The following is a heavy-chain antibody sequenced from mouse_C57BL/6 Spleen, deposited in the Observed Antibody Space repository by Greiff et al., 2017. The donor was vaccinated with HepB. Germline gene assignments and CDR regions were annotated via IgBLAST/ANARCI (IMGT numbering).Heavy chain of an antibody. CDR1: GFTFSSYG. J-gene: IGHJ4*01. Sequence: EVQVVESGGDLVKPGGSLKLSCAASGFTFSSYGMSWVRQTPDKRLEWVATISSGGSYTYYPDSVKGRFTISRDNAKNTLYLQKSSLKSEDTAMYYCARRDYDYYAMDYWGQGTSVTVSS. D-gene: IGHD2-4*01. CDR2: ISSGGSYT. CDR3: ARRDYDYYAMDY. V-gene: IGHV5-6*01.